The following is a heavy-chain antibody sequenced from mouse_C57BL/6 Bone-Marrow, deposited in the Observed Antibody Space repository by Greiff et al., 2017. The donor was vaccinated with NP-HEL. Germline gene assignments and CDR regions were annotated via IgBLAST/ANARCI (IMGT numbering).Heavy chain of an antibody. J-gene: IGHJ4*01. D-gene: IGHD2-5*01. CDR1: GYTFTSYW. Sequence: QVQLQQPGAELVSPGSSVKLSCKASGYTFTSYWMDWVKQRPGQGLEWIGNIYPSDSETHYNQKFKDKATLTVDKSSSTAYMQLSSLTSEDSAVYYCARAYYSNPYYAMDYWGQGTSVTVSS. CDR2: IYPSDSET. V-gene: IGHV1-61*01. CDR3: ARAYYSNPYYAMDY.